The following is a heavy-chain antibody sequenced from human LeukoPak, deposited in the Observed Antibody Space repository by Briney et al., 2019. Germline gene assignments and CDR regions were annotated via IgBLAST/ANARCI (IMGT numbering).Heavy chain of an antibody. CDR2: IYHSGTT. V-gene: IGHV4-38-2*01. D-gene: IGHD2-2*01. Sequence: SETLSLTCAVSGYSISTGYYWGWIRQPPGKGLEWIGSIYHSGTTYYNPSVKSRITISLDTSKNHFSLKLRPLTAADTAVYYCARHDGDCSTSSCLNWFDPWGQGTLVTVSS. CDR3: ARHDGDCSTSSCLNWFDP. CDR1: GYSISTGYY. J-gene: IGHJ5*02.